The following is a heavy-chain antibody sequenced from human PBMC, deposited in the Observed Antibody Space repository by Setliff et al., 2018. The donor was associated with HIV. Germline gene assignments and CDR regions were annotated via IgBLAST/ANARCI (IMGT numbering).Heavy chain of an antibody. CDR2: INHSGST. J-gene: IGHJ4*02. D-gene: IGHD3-16*02. V-gene: IGHV4-34*01. Sequence: SETLSLTCAVYGGSFRGYYWSWIRQPPGKGLEWIGEINHSGSTNYNPSLKSRVTISVDTSKSQFSLKLSSVTAADTAVYYCARGYDYVWGSYRLPYYFDYWGQGTLVTVSS. CDR3: ARGYDYVWGSYRLPYYFDY. CDR1: GGSFRGYY.